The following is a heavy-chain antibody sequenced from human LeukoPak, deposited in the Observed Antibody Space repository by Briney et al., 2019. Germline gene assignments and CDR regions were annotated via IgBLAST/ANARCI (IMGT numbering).Heavy chain of an antibody. CDR3: ATRSMTTVTVDY. D-gene: IGHD4-17*01. Sequence: SETLSLTCTVSGGSISSGGYSWSWIRQHPGKGLEWIGYIYYSGSTYYNPSLKSRVTISVDTSKNQFSLELSSVTAADTAVYYCATRSMTTVTVDYWGQGTLVTVSS. V-gene: IGHV4-31*03. CDR1: GGSISSGGYS. CDR2: IYYSGST. J-gene: IGHJ4*02.